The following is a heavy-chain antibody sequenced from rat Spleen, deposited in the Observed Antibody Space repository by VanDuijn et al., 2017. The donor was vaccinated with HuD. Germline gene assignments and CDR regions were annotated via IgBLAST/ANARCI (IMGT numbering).Heavy chain of an antibody. CDR1: GFTFSNYD. D-gene: IGHD1-2*01. Sequence: EVQLVESGGGLVQPGRSLKLSCAASGFTFSNYDMAWVRQAPTKGLEWVASISTSGGSTYYRDSVKGRFTVSRDNAKSTLYLQMDSLRSEDTATYYCARRGTIAAISTYSFDYWGQGVMVTVSS. V-gene: IGHV5-25*01. CDR3: ARRGTIAAISTYSFDY. J-gene: IGHJ2*01. CDR2: ISTSGGST.